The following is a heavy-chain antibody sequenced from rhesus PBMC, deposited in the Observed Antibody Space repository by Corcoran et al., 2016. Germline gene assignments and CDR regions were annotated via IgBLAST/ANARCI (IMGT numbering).Heavy chain of an antibody. CDR1: GFTFSSYG. D-gene: IGHD1-44*01. J-gene: IGHJ4*01. Sequence: EVQLVESGGGLVQPGGSLRLSCAASGFTFSSYGLPLVRHSPGKGLEGVSSLSSKINYIYYSDAVKGKFTISRDNAKNSLSLQMNSLRAEDTAVYYCTRGGTSHAPVDYWGQGVLVTVSS. CDR2: LSSKINYI. V-gene: IGHV3S16*01. CDR3: TRGGTSHAPVDY.